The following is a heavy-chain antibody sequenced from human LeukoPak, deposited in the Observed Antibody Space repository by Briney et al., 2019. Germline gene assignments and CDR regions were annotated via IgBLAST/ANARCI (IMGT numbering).Heavy chain of an antibody. D-gene: IGHD2-15*01. CDR2: TYTGGST. Sequence: GGSLKSSGPAPGFPASRNSRSWFGRAQGKGLNWVQATYTGGSTYYADSVKGRFTVSSDSSKNTLYLQMNSLQAEDTAIYYCARAQDYCSGSTCYGYFQYWGQGTLVTVSS. CDR3: ARAQDYCSGSTCYGYFQY. CDR1: GFPASRNS. V-gene: IGHV3-53*01. J-gene: IGHJ1*01.